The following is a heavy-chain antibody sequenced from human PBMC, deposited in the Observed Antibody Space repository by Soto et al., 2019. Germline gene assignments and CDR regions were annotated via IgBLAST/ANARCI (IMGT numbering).Heavy chain of an antibody. V-gene: IGHV3-23*01. CDR2: IIDSGAST. CDR1: GFTFSSCA. CDR3: AKGRSYYYYYGVDV. Sequence: EVQLLESGGGLVQPGGSLRLSCAASGFTFSSCAMGWVRQAPGKGLEWVSDIIDSGASTYYADSEKGRFTISRDNXXSTLYLQMNSLRAEDTALYYCAKGRSYYYYYGVDVWGQGTTVTVSS. J-gene: IGHJ6*02.